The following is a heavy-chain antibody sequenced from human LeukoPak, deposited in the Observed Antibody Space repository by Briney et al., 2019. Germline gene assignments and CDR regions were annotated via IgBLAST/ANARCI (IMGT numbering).Heavy chain of an antibody. D-gene: IGHD1-26*01. CDR3: ARGWELLPNYYXXXGMDV. CDR1: GYTFTSYD. CDR2: MNPNSVNT. Sequence: GASVKVSCKASGYTFTSYDINWVRQATGQGLEWLGWMNPNSVNTGYAQKFQGRVTMTRNTSISTAYMELSSLRSEDTAVYYCARGWELLPNYYXXXGMDVWGQGTTVTVS. V-gene: IGHV1-8*01. J-gene: IGHJ6*02.